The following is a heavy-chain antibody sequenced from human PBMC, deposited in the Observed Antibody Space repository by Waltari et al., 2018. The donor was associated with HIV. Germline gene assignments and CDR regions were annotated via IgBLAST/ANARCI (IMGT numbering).Heavy chain of an antibody. V-gene: IGHV3-30-3*01. Sequence: QVQLVESGGGVVQPGRSLRLSCAASGFTFSSYAMHWVRRAPGKGLEWVAVISYDGSNKYYADSVKGRFTISRDNSKNTLYLQMNSLRAEDTAVYYCASLMVVTMVRGVTDYYYGMDVWGQGTTVTVSS. CDR2: ISYDGSNK. CDR1: GFTFSSYA. J-gene: IGHJ6*02. CDR3: ASLMVVTMVRGVTDYYYGMDV. D-gene: IGHD3-10*01.